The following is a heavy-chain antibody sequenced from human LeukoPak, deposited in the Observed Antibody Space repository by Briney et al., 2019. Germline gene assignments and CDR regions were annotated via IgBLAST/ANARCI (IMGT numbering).Heavy chain of an antibody. CDR1: GGTFSSYA. V-gene: IGHV1-69*04. J-gene: IGHJ4*02. CDR2: IIPILGIA. CDR3: ARDLPPYYFDY. Sequence: EASVKVSCKASGGTFSSYAISWVRQAPGQGLEWMGRIIPILGIANYAQKFQGRVTITADKSTSTAYMDLSSLRSEDTAVYYCARDLPPYYFDYWGQGTLVTVSS.